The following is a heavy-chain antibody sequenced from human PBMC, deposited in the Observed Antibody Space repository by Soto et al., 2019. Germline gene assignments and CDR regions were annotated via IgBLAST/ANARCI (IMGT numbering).Heavy chain of an antibody. D-gene: IGHD1-26*01. CDR3: ARPSGAVKPDY. V-gene: IGHV5-51*01. J-gene: IGHJ4*02. CDR2: IYPGDSDT. Sequence: GESLKISCQASGYIFSGYWIGWVRQLPGKGLEWMGIIYPGDSDTRYSPSFQGQVTLSADKSISTAYLQWTSLKASDTDMYYCARPSGAVKPDYWGRGTLVTVSS. CDR1: GYIFSGYW.